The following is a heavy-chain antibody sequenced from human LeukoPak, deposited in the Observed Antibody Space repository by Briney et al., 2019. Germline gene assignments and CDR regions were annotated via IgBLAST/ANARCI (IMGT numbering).Heavy chain of an antibody. CDR2: IRVDGTTK. Sequence: GGSLRLSCTASGFNFGQYGMHWSRQAPGKGLEWVAIIRVDGTTKFYGKSVRGRFTISRDNSQITLYLQMNSLRPDDTAVYFCVKTGDSGSLDFWGQGTQVTVSS. J-gene: IGHJ4*02. CDR1: GFNFGQYG. V-gene: IGHV3-30*02. D-gene: IGHD6-19*01. CDR3: VKTGDSGSLDF.